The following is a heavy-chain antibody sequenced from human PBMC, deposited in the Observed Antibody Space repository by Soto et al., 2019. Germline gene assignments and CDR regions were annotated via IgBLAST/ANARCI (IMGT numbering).Heavy chain of an antibody. D-gene: IGHD3-22*01. CDR1: GFTFSSYA. Sequence: EVQLLESGGGLVQPGGSLRLSCAASGFTFSSYAMSWVRQAPGKGLEWVSAISGSGGSTYYADSVKGRFTISRDNSKNTLYLQMNRLRAEDTAVYYCAKAYFSSGYYYGFDYWGQGTLVTVSS. CDR2: ISGSGGST. CDR3: AKAYFSSGYYYGFDY. V-gene: IGHV3-23*01. J-gene: IGHJ4*02.